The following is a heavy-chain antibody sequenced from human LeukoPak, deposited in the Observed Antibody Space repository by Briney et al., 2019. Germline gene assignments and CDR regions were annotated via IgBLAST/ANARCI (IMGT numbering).Heavy chain of an antibody. Sequence: SETLSLTCTVSGGSISAYYWSWIRQPPGKGLEWIGYIHYSGTTNYNASLKSRVTIALDTSKNQFSLKLSSVTAADTAVYYCARHKTGGTYPLDYWGQGTLVTVSS. CDR1: GGSISAYY. V-gene: IGHV4-59*08. CDR3: ARHKTGGTYPLDY. D-gene: IGHD1-26*01. CDR2: IHYSGTT. J-gene: IGHJ4*02.